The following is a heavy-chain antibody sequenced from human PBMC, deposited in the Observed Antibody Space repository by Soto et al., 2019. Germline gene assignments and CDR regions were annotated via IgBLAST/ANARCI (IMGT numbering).Heavy chain of an antibody. CDR3: ASTLVPAATSGMDV. D-gene: IGHD2-2*01. V-gene: IGHV3-33*01. CDR2: IWYDGSNK. CDR1: GFTFSSYG. J-gene: IGHJ6*02. Sequence: QVQLVESGGGVVQPGRSLRLSCAASGFTFSSYGMHWVRQAPGKGLEWVAVIWYDGSNKYYADSVKGRFTISRDNSKNTLYLQMNSLRAEDTAVYYCASTLVPAATSGMDVWGQGTTVTVSS.